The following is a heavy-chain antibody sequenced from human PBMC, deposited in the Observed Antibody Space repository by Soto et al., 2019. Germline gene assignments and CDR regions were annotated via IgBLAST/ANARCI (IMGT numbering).Heavy chain of an antibody. D-gene: IGHD6-13*01. CDR1: GFTFSSYS. J-gene: IGHJ4*02. CDR3: ARENGHSWQQLAPGNFDY. Sequence: GGSLRLSCAASGFTFSSYSMNWVRQAPGKGLEWVSYISSSSSTIYYADSVKGRFTISRDNAKNSLYLQMNSLRAEDTAVYYCARENGHSWQQLAPGNFDYWGQGTLVTVSS. V-gene: IGHV3-48*01. CDR2: ISSSSSTI.